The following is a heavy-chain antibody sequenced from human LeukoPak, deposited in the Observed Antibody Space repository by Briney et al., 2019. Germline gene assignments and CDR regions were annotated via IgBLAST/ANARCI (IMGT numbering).Heavy chain of an antibody. CDR3: ARVGNYYDSSGYYDPPEYFQH. Sequence: SVKVSCKASGYTFTSYDINWVRQATGQGLGWMGRIIPIFGTANYAQKFQGRVTITTDESTSTAYMELSSLRSEDTAVYYCARVGNYYDSSGYYDPPEYFQHWGQGTLVTVSS. CDR1: GYTFTSYD. CDR2: IIPIFGTA. V-gene: IGHV1-69*05. J-gene: IGHJ1*01. D-gene: IGHD3-22*01.